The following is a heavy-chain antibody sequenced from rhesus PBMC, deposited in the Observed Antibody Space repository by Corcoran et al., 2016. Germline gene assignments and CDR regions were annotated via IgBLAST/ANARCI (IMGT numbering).Heavy chain of an antibody. CDR2: IYWDDDK. Sequence: QVTLKESGPALVKPTQTLTLTCTSSGFSLSTSGMGVGWIRQPSGKALEWLASIYWDDDKYYSTTLKRRLTIAKDTSKNQVLLTVTNMDPVDTATYYCARVDYYDSGYYTDNSLDVWGRGVLVTVSS. D-gene: IGHD3-28*01. CDR3: ARVDYYDSGYYTDNSLDV. J-gene: IGHJ5-2*02. CDR1: GFSLSTSGMG. V-gene: IGHV2S1*01.